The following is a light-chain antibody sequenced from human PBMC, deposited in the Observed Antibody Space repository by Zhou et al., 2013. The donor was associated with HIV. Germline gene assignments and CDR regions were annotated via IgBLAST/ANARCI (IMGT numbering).Light chain of an antibody. CDR2: DAS. V-gene: IGKV1-13*02. Sequence: AIQLTQSPSSLSASVGDRVTITCRASQGISSALAWYQQKPGKAPKLLIYDASSLESGVPSRFSGSGSGTDFTLTISSLQPEDFATYXXQXNSSXLTFGGGTKVEI. CDR3: QXNSSXLT. J-gene: IGKJ4*01. CDR1: QGISSA.